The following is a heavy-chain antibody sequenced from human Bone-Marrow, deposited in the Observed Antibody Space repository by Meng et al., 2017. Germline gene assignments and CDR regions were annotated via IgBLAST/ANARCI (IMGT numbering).Heavy chain of an antibody. Sequence: GESLKISCAASGFTFSDYYMSWIRQAPGKGLEWVSYISSSGSTIYYADSVKGRFTFSRDNAKNSLYLQMNSLRAEDTAVYYCARDCNAYYCMDVWGQGTTVTVSS. CDR3: ARDCNAYYCMDV. CDR1: GFTFSDYY. V-gene: IGHV3-11*01. CDR2: ISSSGSTI. D-gene: IGHD2/OR15-2a*01. J-gene: IGHJ6*02.